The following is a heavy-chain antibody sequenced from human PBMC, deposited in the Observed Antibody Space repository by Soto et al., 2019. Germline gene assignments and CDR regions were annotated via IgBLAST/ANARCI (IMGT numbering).Heavy chain of an antibody. CDR1: GDSVSVSS. CDR3: ARGPPLGR. Sequence: PSGSLSLTCTVSGDSVSVSSWGWVRQPPGKGLEWIGNIHYNGNTKYSPSLKSRVTMSVDRSKNQFSLKLSSVTAADTAVYYCARGPPLGRWGQGTLVTVSS. CDR2: IHYNGNT. J-gene: IGHJ4*02. D-gene: IGHD3-16*01. V-gene: IGHV4-59*02.